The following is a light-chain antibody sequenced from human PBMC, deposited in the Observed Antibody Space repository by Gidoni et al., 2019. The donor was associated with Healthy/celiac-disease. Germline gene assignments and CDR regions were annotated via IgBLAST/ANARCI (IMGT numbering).Light chain of an antibody. CDR2: KAS. CDR1: QSISSW. V-gene: IGKV1-5*03. Sequence: IQMTQSPSTLSASVGDRVTITCRASQSISSWLSWYQQKPGKAPKLLIYKASSLESGVPSRFSGSGSGTEFTLTISSLQPDDFATYYCQQYKSPVTFGQGTKVEIK. J-gene: IGKJ1*01. CDR3: QQYKSPVT.